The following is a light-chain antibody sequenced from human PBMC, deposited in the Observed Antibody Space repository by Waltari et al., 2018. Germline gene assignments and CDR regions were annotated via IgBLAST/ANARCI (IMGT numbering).Light chain of an antibody. V-gene: IGKV3-15*01. Sequence: EIVMTQSPATLSVSPWERATLSCRASQSVSSNLAWYQQKPGLAPRLLIYGASTRATGIPARFSGSGSGTEFTLTISSMQSEDFAVYYCQQYNNWPRTFGQGTKVEIK. J-gene: IGKJ1*01. CDR2: GAS. CDR3: QQYNNWPRT. CDR1: QSVSSN.